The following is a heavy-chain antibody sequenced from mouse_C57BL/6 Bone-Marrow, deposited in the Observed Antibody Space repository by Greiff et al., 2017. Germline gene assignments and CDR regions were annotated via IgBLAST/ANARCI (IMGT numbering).Heavy chain of an antibody. J-gene: IGHJ2*01. CDR1: GYTFTSYW. V-gene: IGHV1-64*01. CDR3: ARREGPYYYLDY. D-gene: IGHD1-1*01. Sequence: QVQLQQSGAELVKPGASVKLSCKASGYTFTSYWMHWVKQRPGQGLEWIGMIHPNSGSTNYNEKFKSKATLTVDKSSSTAYMQLSSLTSEDSAVYYCARREGPYYYLDYWGQGTTLTVAS. CDR2: IHPNSGST.